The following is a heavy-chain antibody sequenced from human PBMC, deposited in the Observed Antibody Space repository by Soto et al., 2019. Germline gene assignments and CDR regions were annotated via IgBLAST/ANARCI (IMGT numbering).Heavy chain of an antibody. D-gene: IGHD1-7*01. Sequence: QVQLVESGGGVVQPGRSLRLSCAASGFTFSSYGMHWVRQAPGKGLEWVAVIWYDGSNKYYADSVKDRFTISRDNSKNTLYLQMNSLRAEDTAVYYCAREGTSAYFDYWGQGTLVTVSS. CDR1: GFTFSSYG. CDR3: AREGTSAYFDY. V-gene: IGHV3-33*01. CDR2: IWYDGSNK. J-gene: IGHJ4*02.